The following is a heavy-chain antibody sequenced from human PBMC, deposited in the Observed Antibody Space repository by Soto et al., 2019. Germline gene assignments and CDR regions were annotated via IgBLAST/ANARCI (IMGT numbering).Heavy chain of an antibody. D-gene: IGHD3-9*01. V-gene: IGHV4-30-4*01. Sequence: SETLSLTCTVSGGSISSGDYYWSWIRQPPGKGLEWIGYIYYSGSTYYNPSLKSRVTISVDTSKNQFSLKLSSVTAADTAVYYCASLKGDILTGYEAFDIWGQGTMVTVSS. CDR3: ASLKGDILTGYEAFDI. CDR2: IYYSGST. CDR1: GGSISSGDYY. J-gene: IGHJ3*02.